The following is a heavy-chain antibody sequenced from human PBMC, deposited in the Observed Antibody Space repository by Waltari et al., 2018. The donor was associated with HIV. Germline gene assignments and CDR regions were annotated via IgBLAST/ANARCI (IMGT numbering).Heavy chain of an antibody. CDR3: ARDGGSPPNRWFDP. V-gene: IGHV3-21*01. Sequence: EVHLVESGGGLVKRGGSLRLSGAASGFFFSSYSMNWVRQAPGKGLEWVSSISSSSNFIYYADSVKGRFTISRDNAKNSLYLQMNSLRAEDTAVYYCARDGGSPPNRWFDPWGQGTLVTVSS. D-gene: IGHD1-26*01. CDR1: GFFFSSYS. CDR2: ISSSSNFI. J-gene: IGHJ5*02.